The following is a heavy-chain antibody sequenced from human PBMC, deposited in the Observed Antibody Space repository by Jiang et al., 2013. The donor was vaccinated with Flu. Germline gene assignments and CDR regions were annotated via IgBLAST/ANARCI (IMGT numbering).Heavy chain of an antibody. CDR3: ARASGPDYGMDV. J-gene: IGHJ6*02. CDR1: GGSISSGGYS. CDR2: IYHSGST. Sequence: GPGLVKPSQTLSLTCAVSGGSISSGGYSWSWIRQPPGKGLEWIGYIYHSGSTYYNPSLKSRVTISVDRSKNQFSLKLSSVTAADTAVYYCARASGPDYGMDVWGQGTTVTVSS. V-gene: IGHV4-30-2*01.